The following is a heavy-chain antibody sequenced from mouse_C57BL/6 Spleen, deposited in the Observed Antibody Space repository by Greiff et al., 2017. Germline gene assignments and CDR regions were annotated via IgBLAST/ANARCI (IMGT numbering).Heavy chain of an antibody. J-gene: IGHJ4*01. D-gene: IGHD2-4*01. Sequence: EVMLVESGGGLVKPGGSLKLSCAASGFTFSSYAMSWVRQTPEKRLEWVATISDGGSYTYYPDNVKGRFTISRDNAKNNLYLQMSHLKSEDTAMYYCARHDYDGYYAMDYWGQGTSVTVSS. CDR2: ISDGGSYT. V-gene: IGHV5-4*03. CDR1: GFTFSSYA. CDR3: ARHDYDGYYAMDY.